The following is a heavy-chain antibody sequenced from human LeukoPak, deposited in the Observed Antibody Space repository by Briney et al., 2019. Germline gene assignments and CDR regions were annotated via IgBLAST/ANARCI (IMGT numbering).Heavy chain of an antibody. V-gene: IGHV4-34*01. CDR1: GGSFSGYY. Sequence: SATLSPTCAVYGGSFSGYYWSWIRQPPGRGLEWIGEINHSGSTNYNPSLKSRVTISVDTSKNQFSLKLSSVTAADTAVYYCASNAFVRGSYYAFDIWGQGTMVTVSS. CDR3: ASNAFVRGSYYAFDI. CDR2: INHSGST. J-gene: IGHJ3*02. D-gene: IGHD1-26*01.